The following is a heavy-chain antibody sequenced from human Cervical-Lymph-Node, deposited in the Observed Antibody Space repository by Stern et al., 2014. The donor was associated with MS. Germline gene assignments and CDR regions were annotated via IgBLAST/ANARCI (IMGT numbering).Heavy chain of an antibody. CDR3: ALNYGDYPRAYYY. CDR1: GLSLSTRGVG. CDR2: IYWDDDK. J-gene: IGHJ4*02. V-gene: IGHV2-5*02. Sequence: VTLKESGPTLVKPTQTLTLTCTFSGLSLSTRGVGVGWIRPPPGKALEWLAVIYWDDDKLYSPSLKSRLTITKDTSKKQVVLVMTNIDPVDTATYYCALNYGDYPRAYYYWGQGTLLTVSS. D-gene: IGHD4-17*01.